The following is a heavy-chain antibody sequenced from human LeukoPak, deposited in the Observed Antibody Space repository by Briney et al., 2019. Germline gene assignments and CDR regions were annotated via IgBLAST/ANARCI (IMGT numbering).Heavy chain of an antibody. D-gene: IGHD2-15*01. Sequence: ASVKVSCKASGYTFTSYGISWVRQAPGQGLEWMGWISAYNGNTNYAQKLQGRVTMTTDTSTSTAYMELRSLRSDDTDVYYCARDREEDIVVVVAATVPHAFDIWGQGTMVTVSS. CDR3: ARDREEDIVVVVAATVPHAFDI. V-gene: IGHV1-18*01. J-gene: IGHJ3*02. CDR1: GYTFTSYG. CDR2: ISAYNGNT.